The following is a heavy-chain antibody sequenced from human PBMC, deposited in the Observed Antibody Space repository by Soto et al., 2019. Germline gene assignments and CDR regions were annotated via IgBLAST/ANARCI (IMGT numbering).Heavy chain of an antibody. CDR1: GGSINSYW. V-gene: IGHV4-4*07. D-gene: IGHD2-2*01. CDR2: VYSSGTT. J-gene: IGHJ4*02. CDR3: ARDIGSYAYAEGY. Sequence: ILSLTCSVSGGSINSYWWSWIRQPAGKGLEWIGRVYSSGTTDYNPSLNSRATMSVETSKNQFSLKLTSVTAADTAVYYCARDIGSYAYAEGYWGQGXQVTVYS.